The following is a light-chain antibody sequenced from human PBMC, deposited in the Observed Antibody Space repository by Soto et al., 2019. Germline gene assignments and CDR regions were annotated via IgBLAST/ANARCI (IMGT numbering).Light chain of an antibody. Sequence: EIVLTQSPGTLSLSPGERATLSCRASQTVSSNYLAWYQQKPGQAPRLLIYGASTRATGIPARFSGSGSGTEFTLTISSLQSEDFAVYYCQQYTNWPTFGQGTKVEIK. V-gene: IGKV3-15*01. CDR2: GAS. CDR3: QQYTNWPT. J-gene: IGKJ1*01. CDR1: QTVSSN.